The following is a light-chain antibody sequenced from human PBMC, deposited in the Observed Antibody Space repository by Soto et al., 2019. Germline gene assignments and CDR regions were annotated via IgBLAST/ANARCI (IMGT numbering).Light chain of an antibody. CDR3: QSYDSSLSGWV. Sequence: QSVLTQPPSVSGAPGQRVTISCTGSSSNIGAGYDVHWYQQLPGTAPKLLIYGNSNRPSGVPDRFSGSKSVTSASLAITGVQAEDEADYYCQSYDSSLSGWVFGGGTKLTVL. CDR1: SSNIGAGYD. J-gene: IGLJ3*02. V-gene: IGLV1-40*01. CDR2: GNS.